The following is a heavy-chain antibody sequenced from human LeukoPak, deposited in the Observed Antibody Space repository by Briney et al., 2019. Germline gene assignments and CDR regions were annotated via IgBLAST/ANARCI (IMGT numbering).Heavy chain of an antibody. CDR1: GFIFSTYG. CDR3: AKAMRGPLT. Sequence: GGFLRLSCEASGFIFSTYGMSWVRQAPGKGFEWVSSITGIGLHTYYADSVKGRFTISRDNSKNTVYLQMNSLQAEDTAVYYCAKAMRGPLTWGQGTLVTVSS. D-gene: IGHD3-10*01. V-gene: IGHV3-23*01. J-gene: IGHJ5*02. CDR2: ITGIGLHT.